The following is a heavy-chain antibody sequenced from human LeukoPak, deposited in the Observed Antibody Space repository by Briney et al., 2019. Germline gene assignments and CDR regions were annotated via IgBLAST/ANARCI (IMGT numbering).Heavy chain of an antibody. D-gene: IGHD1-26*01. CDR2: IRWNSEDI. Sequence: GGSLRLSCASSGFTFDDYAMHWVRQGPVKGLEWVSGIRWNSEDIGYAASVKGRFTISRDNAKNSLYLQMDSLKVEDTALYYCARSAGVGADRTDVFDIWGQGTRVTVSS. V-gene: IGHV3-9*01. CDR1: GFTFDDYA. CDR3: ARSAGVGADRTDVFDI. J-gene: IGHJ3*02.